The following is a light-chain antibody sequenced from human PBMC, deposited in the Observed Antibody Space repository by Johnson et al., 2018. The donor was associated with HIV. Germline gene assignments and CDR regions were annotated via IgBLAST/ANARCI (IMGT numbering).Light chain of an antibody. V-gene: IGLV1-51*01. CDR1: SSNIGNNY. CDR2: DNN. J-gene: IGLJ1*01. Sequence: SVLTQPPSVSAAPGQKVTISCSGSSSNIGNNYVSWYQQLPGTAPKLLIYDNNKRPSGIPDRFSGSKSGTSATLGLTGLQTGDEADYYCGTWDSSLSAHVFGTGTKVTVL. CDR3: GTWDSSLSAHV.